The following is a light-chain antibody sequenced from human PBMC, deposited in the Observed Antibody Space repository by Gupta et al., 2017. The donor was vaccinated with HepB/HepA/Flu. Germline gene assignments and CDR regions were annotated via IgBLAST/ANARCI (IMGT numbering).Light chain of an antibody. CDR1: QSISSY. J-gene: IGKJ1*01. CDR2: AAS. V-gene: IGKV1-39*01. Sequence: DIQMTQSPSSLSASVGDRVTITCRASQSISSYLNWYQQKPGKAPKLLIYAASSLQSGVPSRFSGSGSGTDFTLTISRLQPEDFATYYGQQSDSTPRTFGQGTKVEIK. CDR3: QQSDSTPRT.